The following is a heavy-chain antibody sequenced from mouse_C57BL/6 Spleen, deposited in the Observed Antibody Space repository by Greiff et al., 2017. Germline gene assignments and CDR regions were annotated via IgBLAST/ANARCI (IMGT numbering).Heavy chain of an antibody. CDR2: IHPSDSDT. CDR1: GYTFTSYW. V-gene: IGHV1-74*01. D-gene: IGHD1-1*01. Sequence: QVQLQQPGAELVKPGASVKVSCKASGYTFTSYWMHWVKQRPGQGLEWIGRIHPSDSDTTYNQKFKGKATLTVDKSSSPAYLQLSILTAEDSAVYYCAITGHYGSSYGWYFDVWGTGTTVTVSS. J-gene: IGHJ1*03. CDR3: AITGHYGSSYGWYFDV.